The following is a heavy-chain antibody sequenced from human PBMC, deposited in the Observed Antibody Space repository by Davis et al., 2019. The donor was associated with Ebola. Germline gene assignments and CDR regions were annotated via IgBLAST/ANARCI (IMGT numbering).Heavy chain of an antibody. V-gene: IGHV1-8*01. D-gene: IGHD3-10*01. CDR2: MNPNSGNT. CDR1: GYTFTSYD. CDR3: ARDVLLWFGELLTPLNWFDP. J-gene: IGHJ5*02. Sequence: ASVKVSCKASGYTFTSYDINWVRQATGQGLEWMGWMNPNSGNTGYAQKFQGRVTMTRNTSISTAYMELSSLRSEDTAMYYCARDVLLWFGELLTPLNWFDPWGQGTLVTVSS.